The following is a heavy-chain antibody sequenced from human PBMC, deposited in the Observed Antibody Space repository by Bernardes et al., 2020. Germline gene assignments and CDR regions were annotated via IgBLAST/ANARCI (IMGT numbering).Heavy chain of an antibody. CDR2: VSGSGGST. CDR1: GFTFSNYA. J-gene: IGHJ4*02. V-gene: IGHV3-23*01. CDR3: TKDLYSDNWYRTDY. Sequence: GGSLRLSCVASGFTFSNYAMSWVRRAPGKGLEWVSAVSGSGGSTYYADSVKGRFTISRDISKNTLFLLMTSLRADDSAVYYCTKDLYSDNWYRTDYWGQGTLVTVSS. D-gene: IGHD1-1*01.